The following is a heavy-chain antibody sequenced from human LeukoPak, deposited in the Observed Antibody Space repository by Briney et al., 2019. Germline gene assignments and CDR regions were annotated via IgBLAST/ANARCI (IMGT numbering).Heavy chain of an antibody. D-gene: IGHD5-24*01. CDR1: GYTFTGYW. J-gene: IGHJ5*02. Sequence: ASVRLSCKAFGYTFTGYWMHWVRQAPGQGPEWMGVISPSGGSTIYAQKFKGRVTLTRDMSTSTDYLELSSLRSEDTAVYYCARDNSVRDEAWWFNPWGQGTLVTVSS. V-gene: IGHV1-46*01. CDR3: ARDNSVRDEAWWFNP. CDR2: ISPSGGST.